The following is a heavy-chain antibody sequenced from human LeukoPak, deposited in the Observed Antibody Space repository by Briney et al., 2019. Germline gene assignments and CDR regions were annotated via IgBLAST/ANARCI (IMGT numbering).Heavy chain of an antibody. CDR2: ISSSGSTI. V-gene: IGHV3-11*01. D-gene: IGHD6-13*01. CDR3: ARSPDSSSWSDAFDI. J-gene: IGHJ3*02. CDR1: GFTFSDYY. Sequence: GGSLRLSCAASGFTFSDYYMSWIRQAPGKGLEWVSYISSSGSTIYYADSVKGRFTISRDNAKNSLYLQMNSLRAEDTAVYYCARSPDSSSWSDAFDIWGQGTMVTVSS.